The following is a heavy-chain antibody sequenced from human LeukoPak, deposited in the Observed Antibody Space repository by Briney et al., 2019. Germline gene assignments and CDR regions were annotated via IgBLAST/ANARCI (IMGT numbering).Heavy chain of an antibody. CDR2: ISYDGNTK. D-gene: IGHD6-19*01. CDR3: ARHSSRWYDGGINWFDP. CDR1: GSTFSSYA. Sequence: GGSLRLSCAASGSTFSSYAMHWVRQAPDKGLEWVAIISYDGNTKYYVDSVKGRFTISRDNSKNTLYLQMNSLRAEDTAVYYCARHSSRWYDGGINWFDPWGQGTLVTVSS. V-gene: IGHV3-30*04. J-gene: IGHJ5*02.